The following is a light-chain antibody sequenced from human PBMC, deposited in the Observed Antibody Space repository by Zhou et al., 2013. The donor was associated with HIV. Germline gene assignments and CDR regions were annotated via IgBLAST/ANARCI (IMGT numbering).Light chain of an antibody. V-gene: IGKV3-15*01. CDR2: GAS. CDR3: QQYNNWLT. CDR1: QSVSSN. J-gene: IGKJ4*01. Sequence: EIVMTQSPATLSVSPGERATLSCRASQSVSSNLAWYQQKPGQAPRLLIYGASTRATGIPARFSGSGSGTEFTLIISSLQPEDFAVYYCQQYNNWLTFGGGTKVEIK.